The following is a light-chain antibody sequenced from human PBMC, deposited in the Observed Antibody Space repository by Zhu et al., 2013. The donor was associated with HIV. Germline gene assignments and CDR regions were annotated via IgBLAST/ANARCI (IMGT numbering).Light chain of an antibody. CDR2: EVS. Sequence: QSALTQPPSVSGSPGQSVTISCTGTSSDVGGYNRVSWYQQPPGTAPKLIIYEVSKRPSGVPDRFSGSKSGTSATLGITGLQTGDEADYYCGTWDSSLSAGGIFGGGTKLTVL. CDR1: SSDVGGYNR. CDR3: GTWDSSLSAGGI. V-gene: IGLV2-18*02. J-gene: IGLJ2*01.